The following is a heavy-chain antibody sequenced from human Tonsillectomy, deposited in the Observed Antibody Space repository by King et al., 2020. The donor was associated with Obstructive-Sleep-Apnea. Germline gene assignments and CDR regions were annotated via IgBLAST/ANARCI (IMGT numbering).Heavy chain of an antibody. Sequence: HVQLQESGPGLVKPSQTLSLTCTVSGGSISSGGYYWSWIRQHPGKGLEWIGYSYYSGSTYYNPSLKSRVTISVDTSKNQFSLKLSSVTAADTAVYYCAGAGSWETVPDFDYWGQGTLVTVSS. D-gene: IGHD1-26*01. CDR3: AGAGSWETVPDFDY. CDR2: SYYSGST. CDR1: GGSISSGGYY. V-gene: IGHV4-31*03. J-gene: IGHJ4*02.